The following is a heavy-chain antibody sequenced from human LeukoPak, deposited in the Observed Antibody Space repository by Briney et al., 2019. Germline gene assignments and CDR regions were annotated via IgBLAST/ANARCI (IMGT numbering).Heavy chain of an antibody. D-gene: IGHD6-13*01. J-gene: IGHJ5*02. V-gene: IGHV3-66*01. CDR2: IYSGGST. CDR3: ARDMYSSSWYRWFDP. Sequence: GGSLRLSCAASGFTVSSNYMSWVRQAPGKGLEWVSVIYSGGSTYYADSVKGRFTISRDNSKNTLYLQMNSLRAEDTAVYYCARDMYSSSWYRWFDPWGQGTLVTVSS. CDR1: GFTVSSNY.